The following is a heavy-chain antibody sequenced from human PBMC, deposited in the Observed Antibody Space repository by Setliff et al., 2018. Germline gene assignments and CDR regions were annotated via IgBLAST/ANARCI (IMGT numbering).Heavy chain of an antibody. CDR2: IRPHNGNT. CDR1: GYTLSELF. J-gene: IGHJ4*02. Sequence: ASVKVSCKVSGYTLSELFMHWVRQAPGKGLEWMGWIRPHNGNTAYAQKFQDRLTVTADTSTKTIYMELRSLTSDDTAVYFCTRSRGPRVVLAADFDFWGQGTLVTVSS. D-gene: IGHD3-16*01. V-gene: IGHV1-24*01. CDR3: TRSRGPRVVLAADFDF.